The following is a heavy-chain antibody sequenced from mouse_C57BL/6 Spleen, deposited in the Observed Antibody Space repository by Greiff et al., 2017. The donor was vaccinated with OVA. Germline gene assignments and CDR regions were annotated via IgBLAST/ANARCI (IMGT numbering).Heavy chain of an antibody. V-gene: IGHV5-6*02. CDR3: ATSYYYGSKGYFDV. J-gene: IGHJ1*03. CDR1: GFTFSSYG. D-gene: IGHD1-1*01. Sequence: EVMLVESGGDLVKPGGSLKLSCAASGFTFSSYGMSWVRQTPDKRLEWVATISSGGSYTYYPDSVKGRFTISRDNAKNTLYLQMSSLKSEDTAMYYCATSYYYGSKGYFDVWGTGTTVTVSS. CDR2: ISSGGSYT.